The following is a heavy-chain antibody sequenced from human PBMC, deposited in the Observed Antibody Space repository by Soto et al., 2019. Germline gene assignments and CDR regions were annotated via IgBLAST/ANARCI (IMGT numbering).Heavy chain of an antibody. Sequence: SETLSLTCTVSGGSISSYYWSWIRQPPGKGLVWIGYIYYSGSTNYNPSLKSRVTISVDTSKNQFSLKLSSVTAADTAVYYCASSSIAAHFNCCGQGTLVAVSS. V-gene: IGHV4-59*01. CDR3: ASSSIAAHFNC. J-gene: IGHJ4*02. CDR1: GGSISSYY. D-gene: IGHD6-6*01. CDR2: IYYSGST.